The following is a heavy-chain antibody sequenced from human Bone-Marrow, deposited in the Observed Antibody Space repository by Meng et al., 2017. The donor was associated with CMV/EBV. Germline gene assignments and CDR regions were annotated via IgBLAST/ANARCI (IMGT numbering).Heavy chain of an antibody. CDR2: IYYSVSS. CDR1: GVSISSYY. V-gene: IGHV4-59*01. CDR3: ARDRNAACDI. J-gene: IGHJ3*02. Sequence: GSLRLSCTVSGVSISSYYWSWIRQPPGKGLEWIGYIYYSVSSNYNPSLKSRVTISVDTSKSQFSLKLNSVTAADTAVYYCARDRNAACDIWGQGKMVNVPS.